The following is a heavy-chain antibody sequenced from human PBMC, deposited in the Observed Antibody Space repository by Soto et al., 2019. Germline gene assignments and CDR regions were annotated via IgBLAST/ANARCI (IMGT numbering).Heavy chain of an antibody. CDR1: GFTSS. CDR2: SDFSGRLT. D-gene: IGHD6-19*01. J-gene: IGHJ4*02. Sequence: EVQVLESGGALIQPGGSLRLSCAASGFTSSMTWIRQAPGKGLEWVSASDFSGRLTYYADSVKGRFTIFRDTSVNTLFLQMNSLRTEDTAVYYCANILFGQWLVPGGYWGPGTLVTVSS. CDR3: ANILFGQWLVPGGY. V-gene: IGHV3-23*01.